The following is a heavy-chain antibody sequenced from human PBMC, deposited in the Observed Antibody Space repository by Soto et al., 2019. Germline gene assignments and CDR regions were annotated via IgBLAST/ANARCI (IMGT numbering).Heavy chain of an antibody. V-gene: IGHV4-4*02. CDR2: IYESGIT. J-gene: IGHJ6*02. Sequence: QVQLKESGPGLVQPSGTLSLTCAVSGGSIISGHWWTWVRQSPGKGLEWVGEIYESGITNYNPSLNGLLSISMDPSKNQFSLKLTSVTAADTALYFCARGFSMSDTSDKDRFYFYYGLNVWGQGTTVTVSS. CDR1: GGSIISGHW. D-gene: IGHD3-10*02. CDR3: ARGFSMSDTSDKDRFYFYYGLNV.